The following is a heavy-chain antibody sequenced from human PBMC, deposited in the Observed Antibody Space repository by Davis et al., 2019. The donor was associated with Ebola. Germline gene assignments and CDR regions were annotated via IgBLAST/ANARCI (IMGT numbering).Heavy chain of an antibody. Sequence: GESLKISCAASGFTFSSYGMHWVRQAPGKGLEWVAVIWYDGSNKYYADSVKGRFTISRENAKNSLYLQMNSLRAGDTAVYYCARGYRVYAHYYYGMDVWGQGTTVTVSS. J-gene: IGHJ6*02. CDR2: IWYDGSNK. D-gene: IGHD2-8*01. V-gene: IGHV3-33*01. CDR3: ARGYRVYAHYYYGMDV. CDR1: GFTFSSYG.